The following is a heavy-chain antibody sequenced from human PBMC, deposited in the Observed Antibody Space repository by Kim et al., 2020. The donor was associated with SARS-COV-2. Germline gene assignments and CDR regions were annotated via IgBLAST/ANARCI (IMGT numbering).Heavy chain of an antibody. D-gene: IGHD4-17*01. CDR1: GGSISSSSYY. Sequence: SETLSLTCTVSGGSISSSSYYWGWIRQPPGKGLEWIGSIYYSGSTYYNPSLKSRVTISVDTSKNQFSLKLSSVTAADTAVYYCARQALEHDYGGKSLWFDPWGQGTLVTVSS. V-gene: IGHV4-39*01. CDR2: IYYSGST. J-gene: IGHJ5*02. CDR3: ARQALEHDYGGKSLWFDP.